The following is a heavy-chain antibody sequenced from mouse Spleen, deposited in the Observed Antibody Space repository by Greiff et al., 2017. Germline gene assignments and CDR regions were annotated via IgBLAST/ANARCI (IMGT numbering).Heavy chain of an antibody. V-gene: IGHV5-17*01. D-gene: IGHD2-1*01. CDR3: ARIYGNFFDY. J-gene: IGHJ2*01. Sequence: EVQLMESGGGLVKPGGSLKLSCAASGFTFSDYGMHWVRQAPEKGLEWVAYISSGSSTIYYADTVKGRFTISRDNAKNTLFLQMTSLRSEDTAMYYCARIYGNFFDYWGQGTTLTVSS. CDR1: GFTFSDYG. CDR2: ISSGSSTI.